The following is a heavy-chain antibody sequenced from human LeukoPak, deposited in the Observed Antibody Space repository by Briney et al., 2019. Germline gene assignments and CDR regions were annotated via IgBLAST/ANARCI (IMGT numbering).Heavy chain of an antibody. CDR3: AKSGDFWSGYCDY. D-gene: IGHD3-3*01. Sequence: GGSLRLSCAASGFTFSSYGMNWVRQAPGKGLEWVSAISGSGGSTYYADSVKGRFTISRDNSKNTLYLQMNSLRAEDTAVYYCAKSGDFWSGYCDYWGQGTLVTVSS. CDR1: GFTFSSYG. V-gene: IGHV3-23*01. J-gene: IGHJ4*02. CDR2: ISGSGGST.